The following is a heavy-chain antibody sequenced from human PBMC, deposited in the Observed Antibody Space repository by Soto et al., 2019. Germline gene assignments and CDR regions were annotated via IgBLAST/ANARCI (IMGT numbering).Heavy chain of an antibody. CDR3: AKDDIVVVPLIDY. J-gene: IGHJ4*02. CDR1: GFTFSSYG. V-gene: IGHV3-30*18. Sequence: QVQLVESGGGVVQPGRSLRLSCAASGFTFSSYGMHWVRQAPGKGLEWVAVISYDGSNKYYADSVKGRFTISRDNSKNTLYLQMNSLRAEDTAVYYCAKDDIVVVPLIDYWGQGTLVTVSS. CDR2: ISYDGSNK. D-gene: IGHD2-2*01.